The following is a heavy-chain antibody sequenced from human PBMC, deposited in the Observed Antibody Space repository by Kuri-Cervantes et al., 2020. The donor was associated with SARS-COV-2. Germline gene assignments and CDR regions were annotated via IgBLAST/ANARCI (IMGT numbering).Heavy chain of an antibody. V-gene: IGHV4-59*08. J-gene: IGHJ4*02. CDR3: ARHLAVAPPRDY. Sequence: SETLSLTCTVSGGSISNYYWSWIRQPPGKGLEWIGYIYYSGSTYYNPSLKSRVTISVDTSKNQFSLKLSSVTAADTAVYYCARHLAVAPPRDYWGQGTLVTVSS. CDR2: IYYSGST. CDR1: GGSISNYY. D-gene: IGHD6-19*01.